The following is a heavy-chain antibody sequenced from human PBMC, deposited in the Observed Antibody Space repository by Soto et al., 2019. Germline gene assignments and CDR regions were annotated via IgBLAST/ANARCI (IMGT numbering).Heavy chain of an antibody. CDR1: GGSITRNNHY. D-gene: IGHD6-19*01. V-gene: IGHV4-39*01. Sequence: QLQLQESGPGLVKPSETLSLTCTVSGGSITRNNHYWGWIRQSPGKGLEWIGNILHSGNTNYKPSLKSRVTMSVETSKNQFSLKMNSVTAADTAVYYCARPGSSGWYQGSYFDYWGQGTLVTVSS. CDR3: ARPGSSGWYQGSYFDY. J-gene: IGHJ4*02. CDR2: ILHSGNT.